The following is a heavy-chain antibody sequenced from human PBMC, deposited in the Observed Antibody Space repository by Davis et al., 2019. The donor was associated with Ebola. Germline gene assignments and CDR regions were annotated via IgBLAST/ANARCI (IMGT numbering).Heavy chain of an antibody. Sequence: SETLSLTCTVSGGSISSSSYYWGWIRQPPGKGLEWIGYMYYRGDTNYNPSLKSRVTISADTSKNQFSLKLSSVTAADTAVYYCARSGGWLSPFDYWGQGTLVTVSS. CDR3: ARSGGWLSPFDY. J-gene: IGHJ4*02. V-gene: IGHV4-61*05. CDR2: MYYRGDT. CDR1: GGSISSSSYY. D-gene: IGHD3-22*01.